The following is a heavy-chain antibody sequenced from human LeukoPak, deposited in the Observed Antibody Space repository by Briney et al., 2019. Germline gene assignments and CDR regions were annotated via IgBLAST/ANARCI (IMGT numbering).Heavy chain of an antibody. V-gene: IGHV3-23*01. CDR1: GFSFNYNA. CDR2: ISGSGGRS. J-gene: IGHJ4*02. Sequence: GGSLRLSCAASGFSFNYNAMSWVRQAPGKGLEWVSGISGSGGRSFYADAVKGRFTISRDNSKNTLYLHMNNLRDDDTAVYYCAKDIWGGTAMVFDYWGQGTLVTVSS. D-gene: IGHD5-18*01. CDR3: AKDIWGGTAMVFDY.